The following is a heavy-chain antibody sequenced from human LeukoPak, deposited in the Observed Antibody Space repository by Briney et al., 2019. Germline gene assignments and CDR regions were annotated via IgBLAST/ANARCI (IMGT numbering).Heavy chain of an antibody. Sequence: GGSLRLSCAASGFTFSSYGFHWVRQAPGKGLEWVAVIWSDGSYKYYADSVKGRFTISRDDSKNTLYLQMNSLRAEDTAVYYCAKNELLWFGEFDAFDIWGQGTMVTVSS. CDR1: GFTFSSYG. CDR3: AKNELLWFGEFDAFDI. D-gene: IGHD3-10*01. V-gene: IGHV3-33*06. CDR2: IWSDGSYK. J-gene: IGHJ3*02.